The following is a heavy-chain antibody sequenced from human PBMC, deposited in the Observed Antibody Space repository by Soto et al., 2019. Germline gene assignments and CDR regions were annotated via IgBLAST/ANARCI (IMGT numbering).Heavy chain of an antibody. J-gene: IGHJ6*02. CDR1: GYTFTSYY. D-gene: IGHD3-10*01. V-gene: IGHV1-46*01. CDR2: INPSGGST. CDR3: ARSRITMVRGVIYGMDV. Sequence: GASVRVSCKASGYTFTSYYMHWVRQAPGQGLEWMGIINPSGGSTSYAQKFQGRVTMTRDTSTSTVYMGLSSLRSEDTAVYYCARSRITMVRGVIYGMDVWGQGTTVTVSS.